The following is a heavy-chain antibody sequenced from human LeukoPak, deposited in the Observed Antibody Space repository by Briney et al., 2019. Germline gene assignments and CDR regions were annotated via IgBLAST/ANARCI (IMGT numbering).Heavy chain of an antibody. CDR1: GYTFTSYG. V-gene: IGHV1-18*04. Sequence: ASVKVSCKASGYTFTSYGISWVRQAPGQGLEWMGWISAYNGNTNYAQKLQGRVTMTTDTSTSTAYMELRSLRSGDTAVYYCARDLSAAAMVSTYDYWGQGTLVTVSS. D-gene: IGHD5-18*01. CDR2: ISAYNGNT. J-gene: IGHJ4*02. CDR3: ARDLSAAAMVSTYDY.